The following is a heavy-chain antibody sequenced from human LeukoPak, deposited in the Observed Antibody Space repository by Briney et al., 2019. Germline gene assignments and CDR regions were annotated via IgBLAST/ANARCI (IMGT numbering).Heavy chain of an antibody. CDR1: GGSISNYY. CDR3: ARHVAVGETA. J-gene: IGHJ5*02. CDR2: IYYSGST. D-gene: IGHD1-26*01. Sequence: SETLSLTCSVSGGSISNYYWSWLRQPPGKGLEWIGYIYYSGSTNYNPSLESRVTISVDTSKNQFSLRLSSVTAADTAVYCWARHVAVGETAWGQGTLVTVSS. V-gene: IGHV4-59*08.